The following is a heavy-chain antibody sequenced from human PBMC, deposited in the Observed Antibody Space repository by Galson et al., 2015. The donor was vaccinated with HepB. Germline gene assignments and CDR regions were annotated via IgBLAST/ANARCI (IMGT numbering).Heavy chain of an antibody. J-gene: IGHJ2*01. Sequence: LSLTCTVSGGSISSHYWSWIRQPPGKGLEWIGYIFYSGSTNYNPSLKSRVTISIDTSKNHFSLNLTSVTDADTALYYCARAGFYPDWYFDLWGRGTLVTVSS. CDR2: IFYSGST. D-gene: IGHD3-22*01. CDR1: GGSISSHY. CDR3: ARAGFYPDWYFDL. V-gene: IGHV4-59*11.